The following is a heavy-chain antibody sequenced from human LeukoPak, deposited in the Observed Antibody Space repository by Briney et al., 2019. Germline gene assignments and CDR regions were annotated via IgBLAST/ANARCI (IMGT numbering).Heavy chain of an antibody. J-gene: IGHJ4*02. V-gene: IGHV4-39*01. D-gene: IGHD6-13*01. Sequence: SETLSLTCSVSGGSIYSSSHYWGWIRQPPGKGLEWIVSIYYSGSTYYNSSLKSRITMSVDTSKNQFSLRLRSVTAADTAVYYCARHATSTASGLNYWGQGTLVTVSS. CDR2: IYYSGST. CDR3: ARHATSTASGLNY. CDR1: GGSIYSSSHY.